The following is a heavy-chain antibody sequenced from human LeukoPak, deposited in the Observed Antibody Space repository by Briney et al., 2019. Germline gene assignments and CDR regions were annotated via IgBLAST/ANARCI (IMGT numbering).Heavy chain of an antibody. CDR2: ISWDGGST. J-gene: IGHJ4*02. D-gene: IGHD1-26*01. CDR3: AKDMVVGATRTYFDY. V-gene: IGHV3-43*01. Sequence: GGSLRLSCAASGFTFYDYTMHWVRQAPGKGLEWVSLISWDGGSTYYADSVKGRFTISRDNSKNSLYLQMNSLRTEDTALYYCAKDMVVGATRTYFDYWGQGTLVTVSS. CDR1: GFTFYDYT.